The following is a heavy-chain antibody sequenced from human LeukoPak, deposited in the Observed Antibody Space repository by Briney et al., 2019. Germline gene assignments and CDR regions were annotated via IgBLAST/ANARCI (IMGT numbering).Heavy chain of an antibody. CDR2: ISGDGGST. D-gene: IGHD3-22*01. Sequence: GGSLRLSCAASGFTFDDYAMHWVRHAPGKGLEWVSLISGDGGSTYYADSVKGRFTISSDNSKNSLYLQMNSLRTEDTALYYCAKSLESLYYDSTSDAFDIWGQGTMLTVSS. CDR3: AKSLESLYYDSTSDAFDI. J-gene: IGHJ3*02. CDR1: GFTFDDYA. V-gene: IGHV3-43*02.